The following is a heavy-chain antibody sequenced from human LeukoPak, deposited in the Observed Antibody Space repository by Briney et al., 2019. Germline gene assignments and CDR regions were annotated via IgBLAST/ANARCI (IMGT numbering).Heavy chain of an antibody. CDR2: IGPYNGNT. J-gene: IGHJ4*02. Sequence: ASVKVSCKASGYTFTSYGISWVRQAPGQGLEWMGWIGPYNGNTNYAQKLQGRVTMTADTSTSTAYMDLRSLSSDDTAVYYCARDGSSSWYAYWGQGTVVTVSS. V-gene: IGHV1-18*01. D-gene: IGHD6-13*01. CDR3: ARDGSSSWYAY. CDR1: GYTFTSYG.